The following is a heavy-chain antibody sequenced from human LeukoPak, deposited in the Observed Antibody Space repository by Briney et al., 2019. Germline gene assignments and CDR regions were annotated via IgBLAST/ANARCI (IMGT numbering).Heavy chain of an antibody. CDR3: ARVYCSNGVCYYFDY. J-gene: IGHJ4*02. V-gene: IGHV4-30-2*01. D-gene: IGHD2-8*01. CDR2: IYHSGST. CDR1: GGSISSGGYS. Sequence: SETLSLTCAVSGGSISSGGYSWSWIRQPPGKGLEWIGYIYHSGSTYYNPSLKSRVTISVDRSKNQFSLKLSSVTAADTAVYYCARVYCSNGVCYYFDYWGQGTLVTVSS.